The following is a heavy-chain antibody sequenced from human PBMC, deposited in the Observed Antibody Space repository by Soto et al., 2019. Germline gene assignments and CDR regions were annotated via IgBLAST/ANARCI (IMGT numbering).Heavy chain of an antibody. CDR3: VKEGYYYDSSGYYYGWFDP. V-gene: IGHV3-64D*06. J-gene: IGHJ5*02. CDR2: ISSNGGST. CDR1: GFTFDNYV. Sequence: PGGSLRLSCAASGFTFDNYVMHWVRQARGKGLEYVSAISSNGGSTYYADSVKGRFTISRDNSKNTLYLQMSSLRAEDTAVYYCVKEGYYYDSSGYYYGWFDPWGQGTLVTVSS. D-gene: IGHD3-22*01.